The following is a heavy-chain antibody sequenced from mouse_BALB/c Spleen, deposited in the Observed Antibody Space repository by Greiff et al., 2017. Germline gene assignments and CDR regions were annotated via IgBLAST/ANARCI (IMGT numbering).Heavy chain of an antibody. V-gene: IGHV5-6-4*01. CDR2: ISSGGSYT. CDR3: TRGDDYDGEVWFAY. D-gene: IGHD2-4*01. Sequence: EVHLVESGGGLVKPGGSLKLSCAASGFTFSSYTMSWVRQTPEKRLEWVATISSGGSYTYYPDSVKGRFTISRDNAKNTLYLQMSSLKSEDTAMYYCTRGDDYDGEVWFAYWGQGTLVTVSA. J-gene: IGHJ3*01. CDR1: GFTFSSYT.